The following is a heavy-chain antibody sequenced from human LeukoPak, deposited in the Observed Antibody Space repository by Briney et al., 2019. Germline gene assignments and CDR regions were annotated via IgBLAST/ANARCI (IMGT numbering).Heavy chain of an antibody. D-gene: IGHD2-21*01. J-gene: IGHJ3*01. CDR1: GFSFSTAG. V-gene: IGHV3-30*02. CDR3: AKETTFAYYDTFED. CDR2: IRFDGTNI. Sequence: GGSLRLSCLGSGFSFSTAGIHWVRLAPGKGLEWVTHIRFDGTNIHYVDSVKGRSTVSRDNSKNTVYLQMNNVRPEDTALYYCAKETTFAYYDTFEDWGRGTVVTVSS.